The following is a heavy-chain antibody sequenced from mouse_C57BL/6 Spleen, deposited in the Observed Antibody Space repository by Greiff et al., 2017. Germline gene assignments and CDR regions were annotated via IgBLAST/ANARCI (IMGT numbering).Heavy chain of an antibody. D-gene: IGHD1-1*01. V-gene: IGHV1-15*01. CDR1: GYTFTDYE. J-gene: IGHJ1*03. CDR3: TRWYYEGWYFDV. Sequence: VQLQQSGAELVRPGASVTLSCKASGYTFTDYEMHWVKQTPVHGLEWIGAIDPETGGTAYNQKFKGKAILTADKSSSTAYMELRSLTSEDSAVXYCTRWYYEGWYFDVWGTGTTVTVSS. CDR2: IDPETGGT.